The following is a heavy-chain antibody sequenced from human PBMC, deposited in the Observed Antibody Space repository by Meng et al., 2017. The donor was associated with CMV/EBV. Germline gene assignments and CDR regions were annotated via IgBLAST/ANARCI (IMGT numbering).Heavy chain of an antibody. V-gene: IGHV3-21*01. D-gene: IGHD3-3*01. J-gene: IGHJ6*02. CDR2: ISSSSSYI. CDR1: GFTFSSYS. Sequence: GGSLRLSCAASGFTFSSYSMNWVRQAPGKGLEWVSFISSSSSYIYYADSVKGRFTISRDNAKNSLYLQMNSLRAEDTAVYYCARDPHPYDFWSGYYNPFYYYGMDVWGQGTTVTVSS. CDR3: ARDPHPYDFWSGYYNPFYYYGMDV.